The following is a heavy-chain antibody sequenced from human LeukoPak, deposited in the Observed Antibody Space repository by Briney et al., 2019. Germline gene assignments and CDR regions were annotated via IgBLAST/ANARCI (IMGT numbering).Heavy chain of an antibody. CDR3: ARGSRVAAAHYYYYYMDV. V-gene: IGHV4-39*07. D-gene: IGHD6-13*01. Sequence: SETLSLTCTVSGGSISSSSYYWGWIRQPPGKGLEWIGSIYYSGSTYYNPSLKSRVTISVDTSKNQFSLKLSSVTAADTAVYYCARGSRVAAAHYYYYYMDVWGKGTTVTVSS. CDR2: IYYSGST. J-gene: IGHJ6*03. CDR1: GGSISSSSYY.